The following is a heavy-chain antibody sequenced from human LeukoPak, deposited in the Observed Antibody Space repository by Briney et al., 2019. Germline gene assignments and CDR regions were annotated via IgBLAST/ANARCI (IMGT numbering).Heavy chain of an antibody. CDR1: GFTFSSYS. D-gene: IGHD2-15*01. CDR2: ISSSSSTI. Sequence: PGGFLRLSCAASGFTFSSYSMNWVRQAPGKGLEWVSYISSSSSTIYYADSVKGRFTISRDNAKNSLYLQMNSLRDEDTAVYYCARFVGYCRGGSCYEYYFDYWGQGTLVTVSS. CDR3: ARFVGYCRGGSCYEYYFDY. V-gene: IGHV3-48*02. J-gene: IGHJ4*02.